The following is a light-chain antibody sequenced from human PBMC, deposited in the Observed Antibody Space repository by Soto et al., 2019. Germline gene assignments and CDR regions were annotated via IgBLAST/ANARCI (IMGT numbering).Light chain of an antibody. CDR2: ENN. Sequence: QSVLTQPPSVSEAPGQRVTISCTGSSSNIGAGYEAHWYQQVPGTAPKLLIYENNNRPSGVPDRFSGSKSGTSASLAITGLPAEDEAEYYCQSYDRSLSGYVFGTGTKVTVL. CDR3: QSYDRSLSGYV. V-gene: IGLV1-40*01. CDR1: SSNIGAGYE. J-gene: IGLJ1*01.